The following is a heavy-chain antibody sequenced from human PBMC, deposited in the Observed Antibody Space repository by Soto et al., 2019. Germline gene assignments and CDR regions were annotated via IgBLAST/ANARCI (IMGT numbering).Heavy chain of an antibody. CDR2: IKSNTDGGTT. V-gene: IGHV3-15*01. Sequence: PGGSLRLSCVASGFTFSNAWMSWVRQAPGKGLEWVGRIKSNTDGGTTDYAAPVKGRFTISRDESKNTLYLQMNSLKTEDTAVYYCARDYTIDYSNVPGDQYYYYGMDVWGQGTTVTVSS. J-gene: IGHJ6*02. CDR1: GFTFSNAW. D-gene: IGHD4-4*01. CDR3: ARDYTIDYSNVPGDQYYYYGMDV.